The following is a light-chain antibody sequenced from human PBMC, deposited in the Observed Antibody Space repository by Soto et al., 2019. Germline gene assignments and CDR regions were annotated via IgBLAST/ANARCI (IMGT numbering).Light chain of an antibody. V-gene: IGKV1-5*03. Sequence: DIHMTQSPSTLSGSVGDRVTITCRASQTISSWLAWYQQKPGKAPKLLIYKASTLKSGVPSRFSGSGSGTEFIFTISSLQPEDFATYYCQQYHSSPTWTFGQGTKVDIK. CDR2: KAS. CDR1: QTISSW. J-gene: IGKJ1*01. CDR3: QQYHSSPTWT.